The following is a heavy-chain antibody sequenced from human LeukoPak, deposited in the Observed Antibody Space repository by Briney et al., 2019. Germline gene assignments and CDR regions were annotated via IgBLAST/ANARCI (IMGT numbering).Heavy chain of an antibody. D-gene: IGHD3-3*01. V-gene: IGHV4-34*01. CDR2: INHSGIT. Sequence: PSETLSLTCAVYGGSFSGYYWSWIRQPPGKGLEWIGEINHSGITNYNPSLKSRVTISVDTSKNQFSLKLSSVTAADTAVYYCARRGQLTIFGVVTDYYYYMDVWGKGTTVTVSS. CDR1: GGSFSGYY. CDR3: ARRGQLTIFGVVTDYYYYMDV. J-gene: IGHJ6*03.